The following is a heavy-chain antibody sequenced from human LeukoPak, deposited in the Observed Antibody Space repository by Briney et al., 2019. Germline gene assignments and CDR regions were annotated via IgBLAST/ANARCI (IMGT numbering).Heavy chain of an antibody. D-gene: IGHD5-24*01. CDR2: IYYSGST. J-gene: IGHJ4*02. CDR1: GGSISSGDYY. Sequence: SETLSLTCTVSGGSISSGDYYWSWIRQPPGKGLEWIGYIYYSGSTNYNPSLKSRVTISVDTSKNQFSLKLSSVTAADTAVYYCARGGGYNFRSDYWGQGTLVTVSS. CDR3: ARGGGYNFRSDY. V-gene: IGHV4-61*08.